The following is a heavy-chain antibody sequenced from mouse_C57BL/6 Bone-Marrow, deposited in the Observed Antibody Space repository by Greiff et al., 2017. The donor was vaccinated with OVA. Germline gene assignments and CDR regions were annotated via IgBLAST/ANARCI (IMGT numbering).Heavy chain of an antibody. J-gene: IGHJ2*01. CDR3: ARENYYGSSVDY. D-gene: IGHD1-1*01. Sequence: EVKLVESGGGLVKPGGSLKLSCAASGFTFSSYAMSWVRQTPEKRLEWVATISDGGSYTYYPDNVKGRFTISRDNAKNNLYLQMSHLKSEDTAMYYCARENYYGSSVDYWGQGTTLTVSS. V-gene: IGHV5-4*01. CDR1: GFTFSSYA. CDR2: ISDGGSYT.